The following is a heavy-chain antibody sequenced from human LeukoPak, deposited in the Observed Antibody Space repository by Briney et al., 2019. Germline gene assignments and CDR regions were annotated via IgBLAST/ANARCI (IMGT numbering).Heavy chain of an antibody. CDR3: TTEIQLWPRYYFDY. Sequence: GGSLRLSCAASGSTFSNAWMSWVRQAPGKWLEWVGRTKSKTDDGTTDYAAPVKGRFTIARDDSKDTLYLQMNSMKTEDTAVYYCTTEIQLWPRYYFDYWGQGTLVTVSS. J-gene: IGHJ4*02. D-gene: IGHD5-18*01. CDR2: TKSKTDDGTT. V-gene: IGHV3-15*01. CDR1: GSTFSNAW.